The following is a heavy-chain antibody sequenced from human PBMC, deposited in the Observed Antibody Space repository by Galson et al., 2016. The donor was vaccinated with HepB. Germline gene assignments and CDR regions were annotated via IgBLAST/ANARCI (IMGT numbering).Heavy chain of an antibody. D-gene: IGHD1-26*01. J-gene: IGHJ5*02. CDR2: INQSGST. V-gene: IGHV4-34*01. CDR1: GGSFSDYY. CDR3: ARDSGSPNWFDP. Sequence: ETLSLTCAVYGGSFSDYYWSWLRQPPGKGLEWIGEINQSGSTNYNPSLKSRVTISVDTSKNQFSLKLSSVTAADTAVYYCARDSGSPNWFDPWGQGTLVTVSS.